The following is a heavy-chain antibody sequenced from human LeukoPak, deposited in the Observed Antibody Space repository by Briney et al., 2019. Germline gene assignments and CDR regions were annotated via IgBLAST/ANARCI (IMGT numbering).Heavy chain of an antibody. Sequence: GGSLRLSCAASGFTVSSNYMSWVRQAPGKGLEWVAAISTTDRGTYYADSVKGRFIISRDDSKNTLYVQMNSLRLEDTAVYYCARELSRSSWYYAFDIWGQGTMVTVSS. CDR2: ISTTDRGT. CDR3: ARELSRSSWYYAFDI. V-gene: IGHV3-23*01. D-gene: IGHD6-13*01. CDR1: GFTVSSNY. J-gene: IGHJ3*02.